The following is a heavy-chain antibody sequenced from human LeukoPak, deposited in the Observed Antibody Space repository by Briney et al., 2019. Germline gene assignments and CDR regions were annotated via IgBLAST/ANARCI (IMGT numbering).Heavy chain of an antibody. Sequence: GGSLRLSCAASGFTFSSYAMSWVRQAPGKGLEWVSAISGSGGSKYYADSVKGRFTISRDNSKNTLYLQMNSLRAEDTAVYYCAKEAAVVGYCSSTSCYTDYWGQGTLVTVSS. V-gene: IGHV3-23*01. CDR3: AKEAAVVGYCSSTSCYTDY. J-gene: IGHJ4*02. CDR2: ISGSGGSK. D-gene: IGHD2-2*02. CDR1: GFTFSSYA.